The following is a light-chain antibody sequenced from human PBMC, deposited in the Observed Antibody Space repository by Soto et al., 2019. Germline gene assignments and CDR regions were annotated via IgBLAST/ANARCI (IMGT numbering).Light chain of an antibody. CDR1: QSVSSY. CDR2: DAS. V-gene: IGKV3-11*01. CDR3: QHRSNLPPT. Sequence: EIVLTQSPATLYLSPGERATLSCRASQSVSSYLAWYQQQPGQAPRLLIYDASNRATGIPARFSGSGSGTDFTLNISSLEPEDFAVYYCQHRSNLPPTVGPGPKVDIK. J-gene: IGKJ3*01.